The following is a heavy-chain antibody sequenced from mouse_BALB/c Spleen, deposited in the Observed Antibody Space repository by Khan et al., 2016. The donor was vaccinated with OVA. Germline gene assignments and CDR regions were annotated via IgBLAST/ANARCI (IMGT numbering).Heavy chain of an antibody. CDR1: GFTFSSFG. Sequence: EVELVESGGGLVQPGGSRKLSCAASGFTFSSFGMHWVRQAPEKGLEWVAYISSGSSTIYYADTVKGRFTISRDNPKNTLFLQMTSLRSEDTAMYYCARGYWAHWGQGTLVTVSA. CDR3: ARGYWAH. V-gene: IGHV5-17*02. CDR2: ISSGSSTI. D-gene: IGHD2-3*01. J-gene: IGHJ3*01.